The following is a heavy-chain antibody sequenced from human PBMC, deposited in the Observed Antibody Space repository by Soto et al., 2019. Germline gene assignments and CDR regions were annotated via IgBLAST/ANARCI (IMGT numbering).Heavy chain of an antibody. J-gene: IGHJ6*02. CDR3: ATAGLTGTV. CDR1: GFTFSSNE. D-gene: IGHD3-9*01. V-gene: IGHV3-48*03. CDR2: ISVSGSMR. Sequence: GGSLRLSCAPSGFTFSSNEMNWVRQAPGKGLEWVSYISVSGSMRFYADAVRGRFTISRDNTKKMLYLQMDSLRVEDTALYYCATAGLTGTVWGRGTTVTVSS.